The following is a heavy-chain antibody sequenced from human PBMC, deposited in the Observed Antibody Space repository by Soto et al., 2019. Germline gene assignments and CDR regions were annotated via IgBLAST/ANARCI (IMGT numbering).Heavy chain of an antibody. CDR2: IYTSGNT. CDR1: GGSVSSYH. V-gene: IGHV4-4*07. D-gene: IGHD1-7*01. CDR3: ARESGDNWDYQAY. Sequence: SETLSLTCAVSGGSVSSYHGSWILQSAGKGLEWIGRIYTSGNTHYNPSLKSRVTVSIDTSKNQFFLTVNSVTAADSAVYYCARESGDNWDYQAYWGQGTPVTVSS. J-gene: IGHJ4*02.